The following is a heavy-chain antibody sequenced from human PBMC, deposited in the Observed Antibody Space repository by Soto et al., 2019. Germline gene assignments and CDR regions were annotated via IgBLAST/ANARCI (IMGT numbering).Heavy chain of an antibody. D-gene: IGHD4-17*01. V-gene: IGHV1-69*01. J-gene: IGHJ5*02. CDR3: ARDKTAADGDYVFNWFDP. Sequence: QVQLVQSGAEVKKPGSSVKVSCKASGGTFSSYAISWVRQAPGQGLEWMGGIIPIFGTANYAQKFQGRVTITADEYTSTAYMERSSLRSEDTAVYYFARDKTAADGDYVFNWFDPWGQGTLVTVSS. CDR2: IIPIFGTA. CDR1: GGTFSSYA.